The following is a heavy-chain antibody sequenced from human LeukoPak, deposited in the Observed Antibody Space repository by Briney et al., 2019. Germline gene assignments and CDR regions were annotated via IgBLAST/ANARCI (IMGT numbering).Heavy chain of an antibody. CDR2: ISGSGDRT. CDR1: GFTFSYYG. V-gene: IGHV3-23*01. D-gene: IGHD1-26*01. J-gene: IGHJ6*03. CDR3: AKGSIVGATSYYYLDV. Sequence: PAGGSLRLSYAASGFTFSYYGMNWVRQAPGKGLEWVSGISGSGDRTYYEDSVKGRFTISRDNSKNTLYLQMNSLRAEDTAVYYCAKGSIVGATSYYYLDVWGTGTTVTVSS.